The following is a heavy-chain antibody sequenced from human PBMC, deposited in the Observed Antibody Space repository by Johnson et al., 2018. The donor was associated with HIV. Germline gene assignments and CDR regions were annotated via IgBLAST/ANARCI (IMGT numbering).Heavy chain of an antibody. CDR3: ARGPILEWLSGDGFDM. J-gene: IGHJ3*02. D-gene: IGHD3-3*01. V-gene: IGHV3-30*15. CDR1: GFRFSTYA. CDR2: ISDDGNNI. Sequence: QEQLVESGGGVVQPGTSLRLSCAASGFRFSTYALHWVRQTPGKGLEWVSVISDDGNNIYYADSVRGRFTISRDNSKNTLYLQMGSLRVEDTARYYCARGPILEWLSGDGFDMWGQGTMVTV.